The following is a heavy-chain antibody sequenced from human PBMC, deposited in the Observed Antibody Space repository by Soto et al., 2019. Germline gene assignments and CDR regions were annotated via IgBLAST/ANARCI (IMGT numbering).Heavy chain of an antibody. Sequence: SETLSLTCAVSSGSISSSNWWSWVRQPPGKGLEWIGEIYHSGSTNYNPSLKSRVTISVDKSKNQFSLKLSSVTAADTAVYYCARSSVAALDWFDPWGQGTLVTVSS. D-gene: IGHD2-15*01. CDR2: IYHSGST. J-gene: IGHJ5*02. CDR3: ARSSVAALDWFDP. CDR1: SGSISSSNW. V-gene: IGHV4-4*02.